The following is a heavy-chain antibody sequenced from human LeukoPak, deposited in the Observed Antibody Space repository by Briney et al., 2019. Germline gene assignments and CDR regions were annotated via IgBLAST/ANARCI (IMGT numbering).Heavy chain of an antibody. D-gene: IGHD3-10*01. CDR1: GFTFSSYW. J-gene: IGHJ6*03. CDR2: RKQDGSEK. Sequence: PGGSLRLSCAASGFTFSSYWMSWVRQAPGKGLEWVANRKQDGSEKYYVDSVKGRFTISRDNAKNSLYLQMNSLRAEDTAVYYCARDYYYGSGSYYTARDYYYMDVWGKGTTVTISS. V-gene: IGHV3-7*01. CDR3: ARDYYYGSGSYYTARDYYYMDV.